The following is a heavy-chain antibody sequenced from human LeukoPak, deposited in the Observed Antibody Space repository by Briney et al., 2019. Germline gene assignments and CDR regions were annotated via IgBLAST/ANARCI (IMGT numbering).Heavy chain of an antibody. Sequence: SETLSLTCAVYGGSFSGYYWSWIRQPPGKGLEWIGEINHSGSTNYNPSLKSRVTISVDTSKNQFSLKLSSVTAADTAVYYCARGRDIVVVPAAKGWFDPWGQGTLVTVSS. CDR1: GGSFSGYY. CDR3: ARGRDIVVVPAAKGWFDP. J-gene: IGHJ5*02. V-gene: IGHV4-34*01. CDR2: INHSGST. D-gene: IGHD2-2*01.